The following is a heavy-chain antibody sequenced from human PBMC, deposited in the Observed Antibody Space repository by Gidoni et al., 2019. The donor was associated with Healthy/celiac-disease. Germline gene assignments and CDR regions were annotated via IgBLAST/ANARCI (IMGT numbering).Heavy chain of an antibody. CDR1: GGSISSGSYY. J-gene: IGHJ4*02. V-gene: IGHV4-61*02. CDR2: IYTSGST. Sequence: QVQLQESGPGLVKPSQTLSLTCTVSGGSISSGSYYWSWIRQPAGKGLEWIGRIYTSGSTNYNPSLKSRVTISVDTSKNQFSLKLSSVTAADTAVYYCARETGDDFWSGRVDYWGQGTLVTVSS. CDR3: ARETGDDFWSGRVDY. D-gene: IGHD3-3*01.